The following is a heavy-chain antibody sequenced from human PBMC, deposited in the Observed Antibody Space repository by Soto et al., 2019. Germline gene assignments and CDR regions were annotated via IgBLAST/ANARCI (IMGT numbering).Heavy chain of an antibody. J-gene: IGHJ4*02. CDR3: AKETTVTTFAREYYFDY. V-gene: IGHV3-23*01. CDR1: GFTFSSYA. Sequence: GGSLRLSCAASGFTFSSYAMSWVRQAPGKGLEWVSAISGSGGSTYYADSVKGRFTISRDNSKNTLYLQMNSLRAEDTAVYYCAKETTVTTFAREYYFDYWGQGTLVTVSS. CDR2: ISGSGGST. D-gene: IGHD4-17*01.